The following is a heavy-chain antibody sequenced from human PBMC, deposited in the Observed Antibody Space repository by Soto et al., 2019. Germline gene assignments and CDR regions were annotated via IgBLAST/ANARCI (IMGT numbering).Heavy chain of an antibody. D-gene: IGHD3-10*01. CDR3: ARAPYGAGSYLRFLVGTQEQNY. CDR1: GYTFTSYD. Sequence: ASVKVSCKASGYTFTSYDINWVRQATGQGLEWMGWMNPNSGNTGYAQKFQGRVTMTRNTSISTAYMELSSLRSEDTAVYYCARAPYGAGSYLRFLVGTQEQNYWGQGTLVTVSS. V-gene: IGHV1-8*01. J-gene: IGHJ4*02. CDR2: MNPNSGNT.